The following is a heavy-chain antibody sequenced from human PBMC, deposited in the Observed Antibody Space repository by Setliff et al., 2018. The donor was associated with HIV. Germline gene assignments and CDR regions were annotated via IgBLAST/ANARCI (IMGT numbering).Heavy chain of an antibody. CDR1: GGSIDSGNYD. CDR3: VRSGCNGNICYDSRGWLDS. J-gene: IGHJ5*01. D-gene: IGHD5-12*01. CDR2: VYTRGST. Sequence: SETLSLTCTVSGGSIDSGNYDWNWVRQPGGKGLEWIGRVYTRGSTKYSPTFESRVTMSLDTSKNQFSLNLRSVTAADTALYYCVRSGCNGNICYDSRGWLDSWGQGTLVTVSS. V-gene: IGHV4-61*02.